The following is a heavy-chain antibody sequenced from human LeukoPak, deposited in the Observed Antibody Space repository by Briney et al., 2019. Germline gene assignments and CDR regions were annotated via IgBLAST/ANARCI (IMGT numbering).Heavy chain of an antibody. D-gene: IGHD3-22*01. J-gene: IGHJ3*02. V-gene: IGHV3-33*06. CDR3: AKDLSRSYYYDLDAFDI. CDR1: GFTFSSYG. Sequence: GGSLRLSCAASGFTFSSYGMHWVHQAPGKGLEWVAVIWYDGSNKYYADSVKGRFTISRDNSKNTLYLQMNSLSAEDTAVYYCAKDLSRSYYYDLDAFDIWGQGTMVTVSS. CDR2: IWYDGSNK.